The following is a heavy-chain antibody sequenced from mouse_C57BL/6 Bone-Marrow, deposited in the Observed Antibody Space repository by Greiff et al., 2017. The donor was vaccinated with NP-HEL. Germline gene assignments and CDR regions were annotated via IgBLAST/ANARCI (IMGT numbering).Heavy chain of an antibody. V-gene: IGHV1-63*01. J-gene: IGHJ2*01. Sequence: VQLQQSGAELVRPGTSVKMSCKASGYTFTNYWIGWAKQRPGHGLEWIGDIYPGGGYTNYNEKFKGKATMTADKSSSTSYMQFSSLTSEDSAIYYCARRGYYFDYWGQGTTLTVSS. CDR3: ARRGYYFDY. CDR2: IYPGGGYT. CDR1: GYTFTNYW.